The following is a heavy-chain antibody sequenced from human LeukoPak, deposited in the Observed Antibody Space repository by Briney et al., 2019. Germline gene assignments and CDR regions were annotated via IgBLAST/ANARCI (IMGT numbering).Heavy chain of an antibody. Sequence: GGSLRLSCAASRFTFSYYGMHWVRQAPGKGLEWVAFIRYDGSNKYYADSVKGRFTISRDNSKNTLYLQMNSLRAEDTAVYYCAKSGRNGDYYYYMDVWGKGTTVTVSS. CDR3: AKSGRNGDYYYYMDV. CDR1: RFTFSYYG. CDR2: IRYDGSNK. D-gene: IGHD1-26*01. V-gene: IGHV3-30*02. J-gene: IGHJ6*03.